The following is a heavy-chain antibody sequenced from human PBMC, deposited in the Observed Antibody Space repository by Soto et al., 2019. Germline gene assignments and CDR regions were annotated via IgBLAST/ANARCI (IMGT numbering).Heavy chain of an antibody. D-gene: IGHD3-10*01. CDR2: IYYSGST. Sequence: SETLSLTCTVSGASITSGGYYWSWIRQHPGKGLEWIGYIYYSGSTYYNPSLKSRVTISVDTSKNQFSLKLSSVTAADTAVYYCARTFTMVRGGIVSYAFDIWGQGTMVT. V-gene: IGHV4-31*03. CDR3: ARTFTMVRGGIVSYAFDI. CDR1: GASITSGGYY. J-gene: IGHJ3*02.